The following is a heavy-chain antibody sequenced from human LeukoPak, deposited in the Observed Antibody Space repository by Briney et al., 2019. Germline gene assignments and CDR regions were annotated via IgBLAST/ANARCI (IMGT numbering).Heavy chain of an antibody. CDR3: ARHHPTDHYDSSGYYNADAFDI. CDR2: IYYSGST. V-gene: IGHV4-59*08. CDR1: GGSISSYY. Sequence: PSQTLPLTCTVSGGSISSYYWSWIRQPPGKGLEWIGYIYYSGSTNYNPSLKSRVTISVDTSKNQFSLKLSSVTAADTAVYYCARHHPTDHYDSSGYYNADAFDIWGQGTMVTVSS. J-gene: IGHJ3*02. D-gene: IGHD3-22*01.